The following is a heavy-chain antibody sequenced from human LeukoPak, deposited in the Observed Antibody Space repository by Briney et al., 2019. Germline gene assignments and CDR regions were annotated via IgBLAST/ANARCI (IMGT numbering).Heavy chain of an antibody. D-gene: IGHD3/OR15-3a*01. V-gene: IGHV7-4-1*02. Sequence: ASVKVSCKASGYTFTSYAMNWVRQAPGQGLEWMGWTNTNTGNPTYAQGFTGRFVFSLDTSVSTAYLQISSLKAEDTAVYYCAREFTRVTWTWFDPWGQGTVVTVSS. CDR1: GYTFTSYA. CDR3: AREFTRVTWTWFDP. CDR2: TNTNTGNP. J-gene: IGHJ5*02.